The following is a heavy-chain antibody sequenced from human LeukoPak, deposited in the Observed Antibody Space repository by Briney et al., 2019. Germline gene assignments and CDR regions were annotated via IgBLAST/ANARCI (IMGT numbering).Heavy chain of an antibody. CDR3: ARDQRGGATGFDY. CDR2: INTNTGNP. CDR1: GYTFTTYA. J-gene: IGHJ4*02. D-gene: IGHD6-13*01. Sequence: ASVKVSCKASGYTFTTYAMNWVRQAPGQGLEWMGWINTNTGNPTSAQGFTGRFVFSLDTSVSTAYLQISSLKAEDTAVYCCARDQRGGATGFDYWGQGTLVTVSS. V-gene: IGHV7-4-1*02.